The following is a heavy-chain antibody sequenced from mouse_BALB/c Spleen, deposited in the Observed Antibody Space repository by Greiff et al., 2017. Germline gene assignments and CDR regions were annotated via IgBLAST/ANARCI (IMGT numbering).Heavy chain of an antibody. D-gene: IGHD1-1*01. CDR1: GFSLTSYG. CDR2: IWAGGST. V-gene: IGHV2-9*02. Sequence: QVQLQQSGPGLVQPSQSLSITCTVSGFSLTSYGVHWVRQPPGKGLEWLGVIWAGGSTNYNSALMSRLSISKDNSKSQVFLKMNSLQTDDTAMYYCARDGVYYGSSSYFDVWGAGTTVTVSS. CDR3: ARDGVYYGSSSYFDV. J-gene: IGHJ1*01.